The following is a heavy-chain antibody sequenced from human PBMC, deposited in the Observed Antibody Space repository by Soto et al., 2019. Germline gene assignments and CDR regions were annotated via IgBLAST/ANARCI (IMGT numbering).Heavy chain of an antibody. CDR3: ATHYMDYGDYVFDY. J-gene: IGHJ4*02. CDR2: IYYSGST. V-gene: IGHV4-59*05. D-gene: IGHD4-17*01. Sequence: SETLSLTCTVSGGSINNHYWSWIRQPPGKGLEWIGSIYYSGSTYYNPSLKSRVTISVDTSKNQFSLKLSSVTAADTAVYYCATHYMDYGDYVFDYWGQGTLVTVSS. CDR1: GGSINNHY.